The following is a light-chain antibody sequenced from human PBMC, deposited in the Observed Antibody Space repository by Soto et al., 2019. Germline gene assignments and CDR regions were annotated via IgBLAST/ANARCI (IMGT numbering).Light chain of an antibody. J-gene: IGKJ3*01. V-gene: IGKV1-39*01. CDR2: AAS. Sequence: DIQMTQSPSSLSASVGDRVTITCRASQSISNYLNWYQQKPGKAPKLLIYAASSLQSGVPSRFSGSGSGTDFTLTISSLQPEDFATYSCQQSYTILFTFGPGTNVDIK. CDR3: QQSYTILFT. CDR1: QSISNY.